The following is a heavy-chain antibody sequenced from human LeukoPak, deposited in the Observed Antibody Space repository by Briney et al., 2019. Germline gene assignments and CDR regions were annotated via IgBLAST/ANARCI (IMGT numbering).Heavy chain of an antibody. V-gene: IGHV4-34*01. D-gene: IGHD6-13*01. CDR2: INHSGST. CDR1: GVSFSGYY. CDR3: ARSTGIAAAGTIYYYYYYMDV. J-gene: IGHJ6*03. Sequence: SETLSLTCAVYGVSFSGYYWSWIRQPPGKGLEWIGEINHSGSTNYNPSLKSRVTISVDTSKNQFSLKLSSVTAADTAVYYCARSTGIAAAGTIYYYYYYMDVWGKGTTVTVSS.